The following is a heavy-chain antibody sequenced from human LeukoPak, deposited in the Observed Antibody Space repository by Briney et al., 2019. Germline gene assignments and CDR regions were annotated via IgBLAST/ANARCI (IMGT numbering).Heavy chain of an antibody. CDR1: VDSISGYY. CDR3: ARQELVDVVATTY. CDR2: MYYSGNT. V-gene: IGHV4-59*01. J-gene: IGHJ4*02. D-gene: IGHD5-12*01. Sequence: SETLSLTCTVSVDSISGYYWSWIRQPPGKGLEWIGYMYYSGNTNYNPSLKSRLTTSLDTSKNQFSLKLSSVTAADTAVYYCARQELVDVVATTYWGQGTLVTVSS.